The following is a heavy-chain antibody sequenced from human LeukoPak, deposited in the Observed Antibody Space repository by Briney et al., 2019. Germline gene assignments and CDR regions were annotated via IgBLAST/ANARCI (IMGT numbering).Heavy chain of an antibody. D-gene: IGHD5-18*01. Sequence: ASVKVSCKASAYTFTSYDINWVRQATGQGLEWMGWMNPNSGNTGYAQKFQGRVTMTRNTSISTAYMELSSLRSEDTAVYYCARGLTAWYYYYYMDVWGKGTTVTVSS. CDR1: AYTFTSYD. J-gene: IGHJ6*03. CDR2: MNPNSGNT. V-gene: IGHV1-8*01. CDR3: ARGLTAWYYYYYMDV.